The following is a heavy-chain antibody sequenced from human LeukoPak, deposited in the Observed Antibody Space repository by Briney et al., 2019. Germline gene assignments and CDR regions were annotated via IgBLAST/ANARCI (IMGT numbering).Heavy chain of an antibody. CDR2: INHSGST. V-gene: IGHV4-39*07. Sequence: SETLSLTCTVSGGSISSTSYYWGWIRQPPGKGLEWIGEINHSGSTNYNPSLKSRVTISVDTSKNQFSLKLSSVTAADTAVYYCARGLRWLATHRFDYWGQGTLVTVSS. J-gene: IGHJ4*02. D-gene: IGHD6-19*01. CDR3: ARGLRWLATHRFDY. CDR1: GGSISSTSYY.